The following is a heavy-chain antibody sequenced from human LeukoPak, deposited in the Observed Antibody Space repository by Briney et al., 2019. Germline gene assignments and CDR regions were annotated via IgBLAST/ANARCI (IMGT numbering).Heavy chain of an antibody. J-gene: IGHJ6*02. V-gene: IGHV1-18*01. Sequence: GASVKVSCKASGYTFTSYGISWVRQAPGQRLEWMGWISAYNGNTNYAQKLQGRVTMTTDTSTSTAYMELRSLRSDDTAVYYCARDLDVLEWLFYGMDVWGQGTTVTVSS. CDR2: ISAYNGNT. D-gene: IGHD3-3*01. CDR1: GYTFTSYG. CDR3: ARDLDVLEWLFYGMDV.